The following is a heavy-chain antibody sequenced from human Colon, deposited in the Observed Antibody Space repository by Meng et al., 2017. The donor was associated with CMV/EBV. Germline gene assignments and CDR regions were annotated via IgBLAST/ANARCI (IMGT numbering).Heavy chain of an antibody. Sequence: VQLMQSGAGVTEPRASVKVSCKTSGYTFSDYYMHWVRQAPGQGLEWMGWIRSDGSATNYAQKFRGRVTMSRDASVSTAYMELSGLTSDDTAVYFCVRSSGWSLFDYWGQGALVTVSS. CDR1: GYTFSDYY. V-gene: IGHV1-2*02. D-gene: IGHD6-19*01. J-gene: IGHJ4*02. CDR2: IRSDGSAT. CDR3: VRSSGWSLFDY.